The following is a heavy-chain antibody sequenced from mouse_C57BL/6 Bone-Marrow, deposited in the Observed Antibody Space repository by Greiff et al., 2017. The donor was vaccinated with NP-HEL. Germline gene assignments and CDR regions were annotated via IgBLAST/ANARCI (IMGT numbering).Heavy chain of an antibody. CDR1: GFNIKDDY. CDR3: TTPITTVVAGGTWFDY. V-gene: IGHV14-4*01. D-gene: IGHD1-1*01. Sequence: DVKLQESGAELVRPGASVKLSCTASGFNIKDDYMHWVKQRPEQGLEWIGWIDPENGDTEYASKFQGKATITADTSSNTAYLQLSSLTSEDTAVYYCTTPITTVVAGGTWFDYWGQGTTLTVSS. CDR2: IDPENGDT. J-gene: IGHJ2*01.